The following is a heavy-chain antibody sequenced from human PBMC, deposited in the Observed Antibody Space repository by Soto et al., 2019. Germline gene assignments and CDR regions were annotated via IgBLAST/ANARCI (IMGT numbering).Heavy chain of an antibody. CDR1: GFIFSSYA. V-gene: IGHV3-30-3*01. CDR3: ARPYSSGWYGDFDY. CDR2: ISYDGSNE. J-gene: IGHJ4*02. Sequence: QVQLVESGGGVVQPGRSLRLSCAASGFIFSSYAMHWVRQAPGKGLEWVAVISYDGSNEYYADSVKGRFTIFRDNSKNTLYLQMNSLRVDDTAVYYCARPYSSGWYGDFDYWGQGTLVTAS. D-gene: IGHD6-19*01.